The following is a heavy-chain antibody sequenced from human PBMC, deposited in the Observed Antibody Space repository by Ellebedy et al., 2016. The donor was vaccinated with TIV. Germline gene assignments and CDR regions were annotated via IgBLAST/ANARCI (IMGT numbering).Heavy chain of an antibody. D-gene: IGHD3-9*01. V-gene: IGHV3-43*02. CDR3: AKVLTGYGWFTDWYFDL. Sequence: GESLKISCAASGFTFDDYAMHWVRQAPGKGLEWVSLISGDGGSTYYADSVKGRFTISRDNSKNSLYLQMNSLRTEDTALYYCAKVLTGYGWFTDWYFDLWGRGTLVTVSS. CDR1: GFTFDDYA. J-gene: IGHJ2*01. CDR2: ISGDGGST.